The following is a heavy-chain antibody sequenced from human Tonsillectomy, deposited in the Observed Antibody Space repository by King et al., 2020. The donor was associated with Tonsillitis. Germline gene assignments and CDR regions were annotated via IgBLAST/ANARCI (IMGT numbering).Heavy chain of an antibody. CDR3: ARDLRISMVRGVAYYYYGMDV. CDR2: INPSGGST. D-gene: IGHD3-10*01. V-gene: IGHV1-46*01. CDR1: GYTFTSYY. Sequence: QLVQSGAEVKKPGASVKVSCKASGYTFTSYYMHWVRQAPGQGLEWMGIINPSGGSTNYAQKFQGRVTMTRDTSTSTVYMELTSLRSEDTAVYYCARDLRISMVRGVAYYYYGMDVWGQGTTVTVSS. J-gene: IGHJ6*02.